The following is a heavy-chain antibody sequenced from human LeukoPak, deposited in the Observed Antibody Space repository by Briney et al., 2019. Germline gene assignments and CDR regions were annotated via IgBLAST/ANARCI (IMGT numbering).Heavy chain of an antibody. CDR2: ISSNGGST. V-gene: IGHV3-64*01. Sequence: PGGSLRLSYAASGFTFSSYGMHWVRQAPGKGLEYVSAISSNGGSTYYANSVKGRFTISRDNSKHTLYLQMGSLRAEDMAVYYCARDGSGLSYYYYYMDVWGKGTTVTVSS. J-gene: IGHJ6*03. D-gene: IGHD3-22*01. CDR3: ARDGSGLSYYYYYMDV. CDR1: GFTFSSYG.